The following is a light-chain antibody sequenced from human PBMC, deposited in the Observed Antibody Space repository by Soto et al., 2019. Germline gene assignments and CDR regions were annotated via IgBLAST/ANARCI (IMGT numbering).Light chain of an antibody. CDR2: AAS. Sequence: DIQMTQSPTSLSASVGDRVTITCRARQDIRNFVAWYQQKPGKAPKLLIYAASTLQSGVPSRFSGSGFGTDFTLTIDSLQPEDVATYSCQRYSSVLVFGPGTEVEIK. CDR3: QRYSSVLV. J-gene: IGKJ3*01. CDR1: QDIRNF. V-gene: IGKV1-27*01.